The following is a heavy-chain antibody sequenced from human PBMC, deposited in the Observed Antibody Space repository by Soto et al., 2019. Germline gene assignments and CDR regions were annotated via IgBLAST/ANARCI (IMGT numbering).Heavy chain of an antibody. J-gene: IGHJ4*02. V-gene: IGHV3-30-3*01. Sequence: QVQLVESGGGVVQPGRSLRLSCAASGFTFSSYAMHWVRQAPGKGLEWVAVISDDGSRKYYADSVKGRITISRDNSKNTLYLQMNRLRAEDTAVYYCASVIGWNHDTMSTICDYWCPGTLVTVSS. CDR3: ASVIGWNHDTMSTICDY. D-gene: IGHD1-1*01. CDR1: GFTFSSYA. CDR2: ISDDGSRK.